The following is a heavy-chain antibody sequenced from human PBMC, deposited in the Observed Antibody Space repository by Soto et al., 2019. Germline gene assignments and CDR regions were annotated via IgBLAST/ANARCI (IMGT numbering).Heavy chain of an antibody. CDR3: VRGRYGSEIH. V-gene: IGHV3-53*04. Sequence: EVRLVESGGGLVQPGGSLRLSCAAFGFTVSSNYMTWVRLAPGKGLEWVSLVYSGGATHYAASVKGRFTISTHSSQNTLFLQMNSLRTEDTATYYCVRGRYGSEIHWGQGTEVTVSS. J-gene: IGHJ4*02. CDR2: VYSGGAT. D-gene: IGHD3-10*01. CDR1: GFTVSSNY.